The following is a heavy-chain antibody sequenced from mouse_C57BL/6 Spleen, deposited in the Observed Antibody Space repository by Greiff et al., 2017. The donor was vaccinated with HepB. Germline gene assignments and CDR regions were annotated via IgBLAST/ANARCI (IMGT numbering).Heavy chain of an antibody. D-gene: IGHD2-4*01. V-gene: IGHV1-69*01. Sequence: VQLQQPGAELVMPGASVKLSCKASGYTFTSYWMHWVKQRPGQGLEWIGEIDPSDSYTNYNQKFKGKSTLTVDKSSSTAYMQLSSLTSEDSAVYYCARGDYDVWFAYWGQGPLVTVSA. J-gene: IGHJ3*01. CDR2: IDPSDSYT. CDR3: ARGDYDVWFAY. CDR1: GYTFTSYW.